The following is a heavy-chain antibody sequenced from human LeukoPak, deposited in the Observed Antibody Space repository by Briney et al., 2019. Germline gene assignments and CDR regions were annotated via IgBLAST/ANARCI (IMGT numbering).Heavy chain of an antibody. D-gene: IGHD1-26*01. Sequence: GGSLRLSCAASGFTFSSYEMNWVRQAPGKGLEWVSYISSSGSTIYSADSVRGRFTIFRDNAKNSLYLQMNSLRAEDTAVYYCARSGSLVGATIDYWGQGTLVTVSS. CDR3: ARSGSLVGATIDY. CDR2: ISSSGSTI. V-gene: IGHV3-48*03. CDR1: GFTFSSYE. J-gene: IGHJ4*02.